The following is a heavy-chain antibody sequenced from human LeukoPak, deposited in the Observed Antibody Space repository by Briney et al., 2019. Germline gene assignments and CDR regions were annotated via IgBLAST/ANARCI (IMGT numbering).Heavy chain of an antibody. Sequence: GSRPLSCAASGFTFSSYAMSWARWAPGKGLEWVSAIYGGGEGTYYADSVKGRFTVSRDNSKNTLYLQMDGLRAEDTAVYYCAKMAGMTRQVYYMDVWGKGATVTVSS. CDR3: AKMAGMTRQVYYMDV. J-gene: IGHJ6*03. D-gene: IGHD1-1*01. CDR1: GFTFSSYA. CDR2: IYGGGEGT. V-gene: IGHV3-23*01.